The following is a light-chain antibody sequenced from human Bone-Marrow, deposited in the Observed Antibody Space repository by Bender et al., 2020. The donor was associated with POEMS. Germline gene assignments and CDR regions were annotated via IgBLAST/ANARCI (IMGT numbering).Light chain of an antibody. V-gene: IGLV2-14*03. CDR3: SSHTSTHTGV. CDR1: SSDIGAYDY. Sequence: QSALTQPASISGSPGQSITISCTGTSSDIGAYDYVSWYQQHPGNAPKLMLYDVNYRPSGVSNRFAGSKSGNTASLTISGLQAEDEADYYCSSHTSTHTGVFGGGTKLTVL. CDR2: DVN. J-gene: IGLJ3*02.